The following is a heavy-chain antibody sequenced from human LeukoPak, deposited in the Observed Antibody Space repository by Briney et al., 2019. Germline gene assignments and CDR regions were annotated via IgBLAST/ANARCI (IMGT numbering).Heavy chain of an antibody. CDR2: INPNSGGT. Sequence: ASVKVSCKASGYTFTGYYMHWVRQAPGQGLEWMGWINPNSGGTNYAQKFQGRVTMTRDTSISTAYMELSRLRSDDTAVYYCARASGIAAAGTKNFVGYWGQGTLVTVSS. CDR3: ARASGIAAAGTKNFVGY. CDR1: GYTFTGYY. V-gene: IGHV1-2*02. J-gene: IGHJ4*02. D-gene: IGHD6-13*01.